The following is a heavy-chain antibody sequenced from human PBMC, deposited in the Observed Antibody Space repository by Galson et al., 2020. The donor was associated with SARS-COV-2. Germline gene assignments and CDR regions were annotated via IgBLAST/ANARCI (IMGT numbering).Heavy chain of an antibody. CDR3: ARDAHLMVRGAEGAFDI. CDR2: IYFDGST. D-gene: IGHD3-10*01. V-gene: IGHV4-61*01. J-gene: IGHJ3*02. CDR1: GGSVSSGSYY. Sequence: SETLSLTCTVSGGSVSSGSYYWSWIRQPPGQGLEWIGHIYFDGSTNYNPSLESRVTISADTSKTQFSLKFRSVTAADTAVYYCARDAHLMVRGAEGAFDIWGQGTLVTVSS.